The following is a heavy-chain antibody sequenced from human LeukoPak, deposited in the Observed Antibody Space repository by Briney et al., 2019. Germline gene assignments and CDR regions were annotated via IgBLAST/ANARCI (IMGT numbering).Heavy chain of an antibody. CDR2: IKPDSGNT. J-gene: IGHJ4*02. CDR3: ARDGDYCGGDCYYFDY. Sequence: ASVKVSCKASGYTFSGYYIHWVRQAPGQGLEWMGLIKPDSGNTKYPQKFQGRVTMTRDTSTSTVYMELSSLRSEDTAVYYCARDGDYCGGDCYYFDYWGQGTLVTVSS. CDR1: GYTFSGYY. D-gene: IGHD2-21*02. V-gene: IGHV1-2*02.